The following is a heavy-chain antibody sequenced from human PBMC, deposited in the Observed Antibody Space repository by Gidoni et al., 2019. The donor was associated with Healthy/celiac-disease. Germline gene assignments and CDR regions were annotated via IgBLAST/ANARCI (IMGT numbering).Heavy chain of an antibody. CDR3: ARLPYYYDVSGTFEGAFDI. V-gene: IGHV4-59*01. Sequence: QVQLQESGPGLVKPSETLSLTCTVPGGSISSYYWSWIRQPPGKGLEWIGYIHYSGSTNYNPSFKSRVTISVDTSNNQFSLKLSSVTAADTAVYYCARLPYYYDVSGTFEGAFDIWGQGTMVTVSS. CDR1: GGSISSYY. CDR2: IHYSGST. D-gene: IGHD3-22*01. J-gene: IGHJ3*02.